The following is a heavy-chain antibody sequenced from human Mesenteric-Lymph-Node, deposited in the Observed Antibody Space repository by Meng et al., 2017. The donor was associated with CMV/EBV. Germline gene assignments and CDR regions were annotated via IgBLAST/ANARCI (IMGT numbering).Heavy chain of an antibody. CDR1: GFTFRRYT. CDR2: ITSSGSHM. CDR3: ARFTGGLDV. J-gene: IGHJ6*02. V-gene: IGHV3-21*01. D-gene: IGHD4-11*01. Sequence: GESLKISCAASGFTFRRYTMNWVRQAPGKGLEWVSSITSSGSHMYYADSVKGRLTISRDNAGSSLFLQMNSLRGEDTAVYYCARFTGGLDVWGQGTPVPSP.